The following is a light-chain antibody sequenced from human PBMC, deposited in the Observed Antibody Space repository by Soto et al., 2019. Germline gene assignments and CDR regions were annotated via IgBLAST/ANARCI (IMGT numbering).Light chain of an antibody. CDR2: DDR. CDR3: QLSGRSSTAV. Sequence: SYELTQPPAVSVAPGQTATIPCAGGNIGGKSVHWYRQRPDQAPVLVLYDDRDRPSGIPERLSAANSGDTTTLTISKGDAGDEAEYYCQLSGRSSTAVFGGGTKLTV. CDR1: NIGGKS. J-gene: IGLJ2*01. V-gene: IGLV3-21*02.